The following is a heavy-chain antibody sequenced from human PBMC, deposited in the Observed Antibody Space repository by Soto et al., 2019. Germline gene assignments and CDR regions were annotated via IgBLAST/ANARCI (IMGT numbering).Heavy chain of an antibody. CDR1: GFTFSSYA. CDR3: ARGRGYCTNGVCLESPFDY. V-gene: IGHV3-30-3*01. J-gene: IGHJ4*02. Sequence: QVQLVESGGCVVQPGRSLRLSCAASGFTFSSYAMHWVRQAPGKGLEWVAVISYDGSNKYYADSVKGRFTISRDNSKNTLYLQMNSLRAEDTAVYYCARGRGYCTNGVCLESPFDYWGQGTLVTVSS. CDR2: ISYDGSNK. D-gene: IGHD2-8*01.